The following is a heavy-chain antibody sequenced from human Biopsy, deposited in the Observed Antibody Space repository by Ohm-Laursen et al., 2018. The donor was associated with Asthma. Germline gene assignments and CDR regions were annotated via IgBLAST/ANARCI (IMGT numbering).Heavy chain of an antibody. V-gene: IGHV1-69*01. J-gene: IGHJ4*02. CDR3: ARKAGSCISRTCYSLDF. Sequence: SSVKVSCKSLGGTFNTYVIGWVRQAPGQGVGWMGGINSVFGTTTSPQKFQDRVTITADDSTSTVYMELSSLRSEDTAVYYCARKAGSCISRTCYSLDFWGQGTLVTVSS. CDR2: INSVFGTT. CDR1: GGTFNTYV. D-gene: IGHD2-2*01.